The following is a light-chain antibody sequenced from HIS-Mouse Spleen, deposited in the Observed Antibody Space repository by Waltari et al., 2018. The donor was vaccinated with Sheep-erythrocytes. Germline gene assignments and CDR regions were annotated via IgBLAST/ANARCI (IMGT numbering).Light chain of an antibody. CDR3: SSYTSSSTWV. J-gene: IGLJ3*02. CDR2: DVS. Sequence: QSALTQPASVSGSPGQSITISCTGTSSDVGGYNYVSWYQKHPAKAPKLMLYDVSNRPSEVSNRLSGSKSGNTDSLTISGLQAEDEADYYCSSYTSSSTWVFGGGTKLTVL. V-gene: IGLV2-14*03. CDR1: SSDVGGYNY.